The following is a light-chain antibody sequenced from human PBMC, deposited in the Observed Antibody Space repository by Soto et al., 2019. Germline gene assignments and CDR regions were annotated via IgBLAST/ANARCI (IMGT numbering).Light chain of an antibody. CDR3: QSYDSSLSGSNV. V-gene: IGLV1-40*01. Sequence: QSVLTHPPSVSGAPGQRVTISCTGGSSNIGAGYDVHWYQQLPGTAPKLLIYGNSNRPSGVPDRFSGSKSGTSASLAITGLQAEDEADYYCQSYDSSLSGSNVFGTGTKVTVL. CDR1: SSNIGAGYD. CDR2: GNS. J-gene: IGLJ1*01.